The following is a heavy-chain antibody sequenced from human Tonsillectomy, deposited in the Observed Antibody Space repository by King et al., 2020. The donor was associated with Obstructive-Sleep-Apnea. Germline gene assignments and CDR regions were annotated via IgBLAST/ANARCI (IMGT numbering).Heavy chain of an antibody. CDR2: IFLNEEK. Sequence: LTLKESGPVLVKPTETLTLTCSVSGVSLSSYRLGVSWIRQPPGKALEWLAHIFLNEEKSYTASLKSSLTSPKDTSKSQVVLTMHNMDPVDTATYYCARIYTFGLGVYFDYWGQGTLVTVSS. V-gene: IGHV2-26*01. CDR3: ARIYTFGLGVYFDY. J-gene: IGHJ4*02. D-gene: IGHD3/OR15-3a*01. CDR1: GVSLSSYRLG.